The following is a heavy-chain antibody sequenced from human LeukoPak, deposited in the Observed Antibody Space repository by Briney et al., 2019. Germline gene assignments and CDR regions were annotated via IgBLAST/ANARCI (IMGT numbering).Heavy chain of an antibody. CDR1: GGSISSYY. CDR3: ARGIWSEMATNYFDY. CDR2: IYTSGST. D-gene: IGHD5-24*01. Sequence: SETLSLTCTVSGGSISSYYWSWIRQPAGKGLEWIGRIYTSGSTNYNPSLKSRVTISVDTSKNQFSLKLSSVTAADTAVYYCARGIWSEMATNYFDYWGQGTLVTVSS. J-gene: IGHJ4*02. V-gene: IGHV4-4*07.